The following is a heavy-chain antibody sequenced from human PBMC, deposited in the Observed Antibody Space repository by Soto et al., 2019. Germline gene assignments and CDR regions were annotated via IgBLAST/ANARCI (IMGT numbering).Heavy chain of an antibody. V-gene: IGHV1-2*04. J-gene: IGHJ5*02. D-gene: IGHD3-10*01. CDR1: GYTFTGYY. CDR3: AREGRELWFGEQNGNWFDP. CDR2: INPNSGGT. Sequence: QVQLVQSGAEVKKPGASVKVSCKASGYTFTGYYMHWVRQAPGQGLEWMGWINPNSGGTNYAQKFQGWVTMTRDTSISTAYMELSRLRSDDTAVYYCAREGRELWFGEQNGNWFDPWGQGTLVTVSS.